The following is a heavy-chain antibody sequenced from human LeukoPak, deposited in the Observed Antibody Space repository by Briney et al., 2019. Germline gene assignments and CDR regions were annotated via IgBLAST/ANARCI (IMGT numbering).Heavy chain of an antibody. CDR3: AKDSPNCSGGSCYIGWFDP. J-gene: IGHJ5*02. CDR2: ISYDGSNK. CDR1: GFTFSSYG. V-gene: IGHV3-30*18. Sequence: PGGSLRLSCAASGFTFSSYGMRWVRQAPSKGLEWVAVISYDGSNKYYADSVKGRFTISRDNSKNTLYLQMNSLRAEDTAVYYCAKDSPNCSGGSCYIGWFDPWGQGTLVTVSS. D-gene: IGHD2-15*01.